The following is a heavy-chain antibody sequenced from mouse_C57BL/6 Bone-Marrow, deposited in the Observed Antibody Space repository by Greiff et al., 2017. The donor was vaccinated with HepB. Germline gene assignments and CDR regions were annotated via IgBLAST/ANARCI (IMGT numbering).Heavy chain of an antibody. CDR1: GYTFTSYW. V-gene: IGHV1-69*01. D-gene: IGHD2-4*01. Sequence: QVQLQQPGAELVMPGASVKLSCKASGYTFTSYWMHWVKQRPGQGLEWIGEIDPSDSYTNYNQKFKGKSTLTVDKSSSTAYMQLSSLTSEDSAVYYCARSQSDYPWFAYWGQGTLVTVSA. CDR3: ARSQSDYPWFAY. CDR2: IDPSDSYT. J-gene: IGHJ3*01.